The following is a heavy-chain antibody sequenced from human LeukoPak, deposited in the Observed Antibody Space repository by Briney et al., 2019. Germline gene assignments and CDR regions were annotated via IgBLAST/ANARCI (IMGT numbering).Heavy chain of an antibody. CDR3: ARQPAATAAFDI. Sequence: SETLSLTCTVSGGSISSYYWSWIRQPPGKGLEWIGYIYYTGGETNYNPSLKSRLTISVDTSKNQFSLMMTSATAADTAIYYCARQPAATAAFDIWAQGTMVTVSS. J-gene: IGHJ3*02. CDR2: IYYTGGET. D-gene: IGHD5-18*01. CDR1: GGSISSYY. V-gene: IGHV4-59*08.